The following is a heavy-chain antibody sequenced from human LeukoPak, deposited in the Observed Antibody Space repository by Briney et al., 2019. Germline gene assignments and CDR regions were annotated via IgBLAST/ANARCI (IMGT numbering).Heavy chain of an antibody. V-gene: IGHV1-3*01. D-gene: IGHD5-18*01. CDR3: ARDRGFVDTAMVTGRSWNGMDV. CDR1: GYTFTSYA. Sequence: ASVKVSCKASGYTFTSYAMHWVRQAPGQRLEWMGWINAGNGNTKYSQKFQGRVTITRDTSASTAYMELSSLRSEDTAVYYCARDRGFVDTAMVTGRSWNGMDVWGQGTTVTVSS. CDR2: INAGNGNT. J-gene: IGHJ6*02.